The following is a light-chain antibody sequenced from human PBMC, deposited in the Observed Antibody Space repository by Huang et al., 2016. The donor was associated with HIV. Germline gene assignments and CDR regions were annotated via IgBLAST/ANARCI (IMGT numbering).Light chain of an antibody. CDR3: QQYSDYPRT. J-gene: IGKJ2*01. CDR2: ATS. CDR1: QDISDY. Sequence: DIQMTQSPSSLSASVGDRVTITCRASQDISDYLAWLQQKPGKAPKSLIFATSTLHSGVPSRFSGSGSGTAFTLTSNNLQPEDCATYYCQQYSDYPRTFGQGTKLDIK. V-gene: IGKV1-16*01.